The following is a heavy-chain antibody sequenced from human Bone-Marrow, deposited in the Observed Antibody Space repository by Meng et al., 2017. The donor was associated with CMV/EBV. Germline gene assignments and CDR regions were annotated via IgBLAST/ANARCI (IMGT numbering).Heavy chain of an antibody. V-gene: IGHV1-69*10. CDR1: GYTFTSYY. CDR3: AREGNWKGGWFDP. CDR2: IIPILGIA. J-gene: IGHJ5*02. D-gene: IGHD1-1*01. Sequence: SVKVSCKASGYTFTSYYMHWVRQAPGQGLEWMGGIIPILGIANCAQKFQGRVTITADKSTSTAYMELSSLRSEDMAVYYCAREGNWKGGWFDPWGQGTLVTVSS.